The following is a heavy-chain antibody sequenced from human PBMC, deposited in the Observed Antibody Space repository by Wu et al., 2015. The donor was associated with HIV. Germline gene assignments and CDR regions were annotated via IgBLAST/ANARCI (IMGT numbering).Heavy chain of an antibody. D-gene: IGHD5-12*01. CDR2: ISANNGDT. V-gene: IGHV1-18*01. CDR3: AREGVDAFHP. Sequence: QVQLVQSGGEVKKVGASVKVSCKASGYTFTSYGIAWVRQAPGQGLEWMGWISANNGDTSYAQKFQGRVTVTTDTSTTTSYMELRSLKSDDTAIYYCAREGVDAFHPWGQGTLVTVSS. J-gene: IGHJ5*02. CDR1: GYTFTSYG.